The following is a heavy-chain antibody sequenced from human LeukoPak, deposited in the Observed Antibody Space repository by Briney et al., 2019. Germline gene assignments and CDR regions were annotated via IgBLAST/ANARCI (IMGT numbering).Heavy chain of an antibody. D-gene: IGHD5-18*01. CDR2: INHSGST. CDR1: GGSFNGYY. J-gene: IGHJ4*02. Sequence: SETLSLTCAVYGGSFNGYYWSWIRQPPGKGLEWIGEINHSGSTNYNPSLKSRVTISVDTSKNQFSLKLSSVTAADTAVYYCARGGVTSLGYWGQGTLVTVSS. V-gene: IGHV4-34*01. CDR3: ARGGVTSLGY.